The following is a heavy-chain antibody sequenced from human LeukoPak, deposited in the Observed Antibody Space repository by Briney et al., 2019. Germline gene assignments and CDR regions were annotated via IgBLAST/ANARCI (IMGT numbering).Heavy chain of an antibody. Sequence: PGGSLRLSCIDSGFTFSTSELNWVRQAPGTGLEWLAFINSRYTIYYADSVRGRFTISRDNAKNSLYLQMNSLTVEDTAVYYCVSGVAMDVWGQGTTVTVSS. D-gene: IGHD3-10*01. J-gene: IGHJ6*02. CDR1: GFTFSTSE. V-gene: IGHV3-48*03. CDR3: VSGVAMDV. CDR2: INSRYTI.